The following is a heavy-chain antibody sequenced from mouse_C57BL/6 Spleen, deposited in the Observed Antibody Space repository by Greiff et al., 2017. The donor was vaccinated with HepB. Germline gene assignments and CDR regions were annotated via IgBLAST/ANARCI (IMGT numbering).Heavy chain of an antibody. Sequence: QVQLKQPGAELVRPGSSVKLSCKASGYTFTSYWMHWVKQRPIQGLEWIGNIDPSDSETHYNQKFKDKATLTVDKSSSTAYMQLSSLTSEDSAVYYCAREGKMITPSPYYFDYWGQGTTLTVSS. CDR3: AREGKMITPSPYYFDY. V-gene: IGHV1-52*01. CDR2: IDPSDSET. CDR1: GYTFTSYW. D-gene: IGHD2-4*01. J-gene: IGHJ2*01.